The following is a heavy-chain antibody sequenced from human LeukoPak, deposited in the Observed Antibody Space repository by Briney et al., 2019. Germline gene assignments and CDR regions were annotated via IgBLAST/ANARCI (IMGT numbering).Heavy chain of an antibody. V-gene: IGHV4-61*01. D-gene: IGHD5-12*01. CDR2: VIYSGST. J-gene: IGHJ4*02. CDR3: ASGGPYSGYIY. CDR1: GGSVSSGNYY. Sequence: PSETLSLTCTVSGGSVSSGNYYWSWIRQPPGKGLEWIGYVIYSGSTNYNPSLKSRVAISVDTSKNQFSLKVSSVTAADTALYYCASGGPYSGYIYWGQGTLVTVSS.